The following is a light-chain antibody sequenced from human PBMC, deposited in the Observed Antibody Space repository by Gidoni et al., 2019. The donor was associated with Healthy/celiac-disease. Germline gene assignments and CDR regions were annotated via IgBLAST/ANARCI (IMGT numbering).Light chain of an antibody. CDR1: QGISNY. CDR3: QKYNSALGT. J-gene: IGKJ2*02. Sequence: DIQMTLSPSSLSASVGDRVTITCRASQGISNYLAWYQQKPGKVPKLLIYAASTLQSGVPSRFSGSGSGTDFTLTISSLQPEDVATYYCQKYNSALGTFGQXTKLEIK. V-gene: IGKV1-27*01. CDR2: AAS.